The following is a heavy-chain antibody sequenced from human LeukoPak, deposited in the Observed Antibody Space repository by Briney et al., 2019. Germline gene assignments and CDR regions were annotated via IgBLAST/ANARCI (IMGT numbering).Heavy chain of an antibody. J-gene: IGHJ3*02. CDR1: GFTFSSYA. V-gene: IGHV3-49*04. Sequence: GGSLRLSCAASGFTFSSYAMNWVRQAPGKGLEWVGFIRSKAYGGTTKNAASVKGRFTISRDDSRSIAYLQMSSLKTEDTAVYYCTRRYNYDSSGYYYVRDAFDIWGQGTMVTVSS. D-gene: IGHD3-22*01. CDR3: TRRYNYDSSGYYYVRDAFDI. CDR2: IRSKAYGGTT.